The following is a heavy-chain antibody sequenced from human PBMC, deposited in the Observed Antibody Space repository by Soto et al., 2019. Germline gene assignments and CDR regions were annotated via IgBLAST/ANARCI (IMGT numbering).Heavy chain of an antibody. V-gene: IGHV3-23*01. CDR1: GFNFGSYA. J-gene: IGHJ4*02. CDR3: ATRQARPI. CDR2: ISNIGDNT. Sequence: EVQLLESGGGLVQPGGSLRLSCAASGFNFGSYAMSWIRQPPGKGLEWVSGISNIGDNTFYADSVEGRFSISRDNSKNTLYLHMDSLRAEDTAVYYCATRQARPIWGQGTMVSVSS.